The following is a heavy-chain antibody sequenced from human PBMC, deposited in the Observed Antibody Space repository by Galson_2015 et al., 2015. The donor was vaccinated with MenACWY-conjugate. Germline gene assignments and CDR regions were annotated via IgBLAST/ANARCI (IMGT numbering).Heavy chain of an antibody. CDR3: ARPGGDYEQRTFFDY. CDR2: IMTVFHTT. Sequence: SVKVSCKASGVSFNNYRFNWIRQAPGQGPEWMGGIMTVFHTTDYAQRFQGRLTITADESTSTVYMELSSLRSDDTAIYYCARPGGDYEQRTFFDYWGQGTLVTVSS. J-gene: IGHJ4*02. D-gene: IGHD4-17*01. V-gene: IGHV1-69*13. CDR1: GVSFNNYR.